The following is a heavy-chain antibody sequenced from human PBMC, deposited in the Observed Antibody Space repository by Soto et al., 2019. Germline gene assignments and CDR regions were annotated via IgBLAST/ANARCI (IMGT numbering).Heavy chain of an antibody. D-gene: IGHD1-7*01. CDR2: ISSNGGTT. CDR3: VRRVSGNYDY. Sequence: EVPLAESGGGMVQPGGSLRLSCVASGFTFSSYDMHWVRQAPGKGLEYVSSISSNGGTTYYGNSMKGRFTISRDNSKNTLYLQMGSLRAEDMAVYYCVRRVSGNYDYGGQGTPVTVSS. V-gene: IGHV3-64*01. CDR1: GFTFSSYD. J-gene: IGHJ4*02.